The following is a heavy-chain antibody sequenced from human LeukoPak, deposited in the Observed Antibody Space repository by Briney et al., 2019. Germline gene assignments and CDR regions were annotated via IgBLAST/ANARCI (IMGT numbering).Heavy chain of an antibody. CDR2: INPNSGGT. CDR1: GYTFTGYY. J-gene: IGHJ4*02. V-gene: IGHV1-2*02. Sequence: ASVKVSCKASGYTFTGYYMHWVRQAPGQGLEWMGWINPNSGGTNYAQKFQGRVTMTRDTSISTAYMELSRLRSDDTAVYYCARDHDFWSGYSHFDYWGQGTLVTVSS. D-gene: IGHD3-3*01. CDR3: ARDHDFWSGYSHFDY.